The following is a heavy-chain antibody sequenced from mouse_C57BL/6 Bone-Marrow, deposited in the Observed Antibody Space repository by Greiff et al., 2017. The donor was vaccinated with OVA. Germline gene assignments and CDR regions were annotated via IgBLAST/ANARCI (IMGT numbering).Heavy chain of an antibody. CDR2: IDPSDSYT. D-gene: IGHD4-1*01. Sequence: VQLQQPGAELVKPGASVKLSCKASGYTFTSYWMQWVKQRPGQGLEWIGEIDPSDSYTNYNQKFKGKATLTVDTSSSTAYMQLSSLTSEDSAVYYCARVGETGSWFAYWGQGTLVTVSA. CDR3: ARVGETGSWFAY. V-gene: IGHV1-50*01. J-gene: IGHJ3*01. CDR1: GYTFTSYW.